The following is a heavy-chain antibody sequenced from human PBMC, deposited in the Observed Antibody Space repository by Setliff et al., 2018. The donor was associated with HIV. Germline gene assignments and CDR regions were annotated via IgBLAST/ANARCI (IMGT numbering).Heavy chain of an antibody. CDR3: TIPASSLAPN. CDR1: GVSISSTSYY. Sequence: SETLSLTCTVSGVSISSTSYYWGWIRQPPGKGLEWIGSIYYSGNTYYNPSLKSRVTISVDTSKNQFSLKLTSVTAADTAVYYCTIPASSLAPNWGRGTQVTVSS. J-gene: IGHJ4*02. V-gene: IGHV4-39*01. CDR2: IYYSGNT.